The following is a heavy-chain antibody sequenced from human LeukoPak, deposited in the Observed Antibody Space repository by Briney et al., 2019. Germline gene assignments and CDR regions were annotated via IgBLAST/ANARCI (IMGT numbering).Heavy chain of an antibody. CDR1: GGSFSGYY. Sequence: SETLSLTCAVYGGSFSGYYWSWIRQPPGKGLEWIGYIYYSGSTYYNPSLKSRVTISVDTSKNQFSLKLSSVTAADTAVYYCARFGAQDYYYGMDVWGQGTTVTVSS. J-gene: IGHJ6*02. D-gene: IGHD3-16*01. V-gene: IGHV4-34*01. CDR3: ARFGAQDYYYGMDV. CDR2: IYYSGST.